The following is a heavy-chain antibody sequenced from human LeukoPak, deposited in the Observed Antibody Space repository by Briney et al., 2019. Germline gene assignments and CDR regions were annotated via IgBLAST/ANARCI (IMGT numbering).Heavy chain of an antibody. Sequence: SVKVSCKASGGTFSSYAISWVRQAPGQGLEWMGRIIPILGIANYAQKFQGRVTITADKSTSTAYMELSSLRPEDTAVYYCARDLEGYDSSDNAFDIWGQGTMVTVSS. V-gene: IGHV1-69*04. CDR2: IIPILGIA. CDR3: ARDLEGYDSSDNAFDI. D-gene: IGHD3-22*01. J-gene: IGHJ3*02. CDR1: GGTFSSYA.